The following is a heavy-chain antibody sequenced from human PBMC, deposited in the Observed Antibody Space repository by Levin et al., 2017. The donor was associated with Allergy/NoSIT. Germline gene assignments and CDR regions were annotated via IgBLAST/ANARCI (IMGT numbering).Heavy chain of an antibody. CDR3: ARGPPRSAYDFYYYYYMDV. Sequence: GSLRLSCTVSGGSISSSSYYWGWIRQPPGTGLEWIGSIFYSGSTYYNPSLKSRVTISVDTSKNQFSLKVSSVTAADTAVYYCARGPPRSAYDFYYYYYMDVWGKGTTVTVSS. V-gene: IGHV4-39*01. D-gene: IGHD5-12*01. CDR2: IFYSGST. J-gene: IGHJ6*03. CDR1: GGSISSSSYY.